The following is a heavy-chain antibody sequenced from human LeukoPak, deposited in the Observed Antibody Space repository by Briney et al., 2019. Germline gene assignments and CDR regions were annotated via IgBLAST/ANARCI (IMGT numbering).Heavy chain of an antibody. J-gene: IGHJ4*02. Sequence: GGSLRLSCAVSGFTFSTYDMSWVRQAPGKGLEWVSAISGSGGSTYYADSVKGRFTISRDNSKNTLYLQLKSLRAEDTAVYYCAKDSSSGTYFEYWGQGTLVTVSS. CDR3: AKDSSSGTYFEY. V-gene: IGHV3-23*01. CDR2: ISGSGGST. D-gene: IGHD1-26*01. CDR1: GFTFSTYD.